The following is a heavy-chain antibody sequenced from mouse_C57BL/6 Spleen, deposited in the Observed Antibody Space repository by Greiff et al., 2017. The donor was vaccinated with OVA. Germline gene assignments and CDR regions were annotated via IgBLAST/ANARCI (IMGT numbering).Heavy chain of an antibody. CDR3: ARDYYGSHWYFDV. CDR2: IDPTDGYT. Sequence: QVQLQQPGAELVMPGASVKLSCKASGYTFTSSWMHWVKQRPGQGLDWIGEIDPTDGYTNYNKKFKGKSTLTVNKSSSTAYMQLSSLTSEDSAVYYCARDYYGSHWYFDVWGTGTTVTVSS. V-gene: IGHV1-69*01. J-gene: IGHJ1*03. D-gene: IGHD1-1*01. CDR1: GYTFTSSW.